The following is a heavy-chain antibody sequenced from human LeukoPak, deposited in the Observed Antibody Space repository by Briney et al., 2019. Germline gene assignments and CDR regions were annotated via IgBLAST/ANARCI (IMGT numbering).Heavy chain of an antibody. Sequence: GGSLRLSCAASGFTFSSYAMSWVRQGPGKGLEWVSAISNSGGSTYYADSVKGRFTIPKDNSKNTLYLEMNSLSAEDTAVYYCAKKASSGYYYAFDYWGQGTLVTVSS. J-gene: IGHJ4*02. CDR1: GFTFSSYA. V-gene: IGHV3-23*01. D-gene: IGHD3-22*01. CDR3: AKKASSGYYYAFDY. CDR2: ISNSGGST.